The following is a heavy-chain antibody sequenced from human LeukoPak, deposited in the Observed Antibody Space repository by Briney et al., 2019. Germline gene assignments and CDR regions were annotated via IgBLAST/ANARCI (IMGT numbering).Heavy chain of an antibody. CDR2: IIPIFGTA. Sequence: SVKVSCKASGGTFSSYAISWVRQAPGQGLEWMGGIIPIFGTANYAQKFQGKVTITADESTSTAYMELSSLRSEDTAVYYCAREWGYDFWSGYYTNAFDIWGQGTMVTVSS. V-gene: IGHV1-69*01. CDR1: GGTFSSYA. J-gene: IGHJ3*02. CDR3: AREWGYDFWSGYYTNAFDI. D-gene: IGHD3-3*01.